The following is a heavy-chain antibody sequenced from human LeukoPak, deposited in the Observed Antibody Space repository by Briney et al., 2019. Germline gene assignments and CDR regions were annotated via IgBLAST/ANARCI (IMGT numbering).Heavy chain of an antibody. CDR2: ISGSGGST. D-gene: IGHD4-17*01. CDR1: GFTFSSYA. Sequence: GGSLRLSCAASGFTFSSYAMSWVRQAPGKGLEWVSAISGSGGSTYYADSVKGRFTISRDNSKNTLYLQMNSLRAEDTAVYYCATLTTAFYGMDVWGQGTTVTVSS. J-gene: IGHJ6*02. CDR3: ATLTTAFYGMDV. V-gene: IGHV3-23*01.